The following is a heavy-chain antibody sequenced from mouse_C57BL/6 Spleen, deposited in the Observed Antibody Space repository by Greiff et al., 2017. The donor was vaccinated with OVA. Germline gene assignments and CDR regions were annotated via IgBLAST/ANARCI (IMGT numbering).Heavy chain of an antibody. J-gene: IGHJ1*03. D-gene: IGHD2-1*01. CDR1: GFTFSSYA. V-gene: IGHV5-9-1*02. CDR2: ISSGGDYI. CDR3: TRVGGNYVWYFDV. Sequence: EVKLVESGEGLVKPGGSLKLSCAASGFTFSSYAMSWVRQTPEKRLEWVAYISSGGDYIYYADTVKGRFTISRDNARNTLYLQMSSRKSEDTAMYYCTRVGGNYVWYFDVWGTGTTVTVSS.